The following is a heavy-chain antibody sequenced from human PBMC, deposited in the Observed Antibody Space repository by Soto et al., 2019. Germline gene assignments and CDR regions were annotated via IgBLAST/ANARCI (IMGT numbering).Heavy chain of an antibody. CDR1: VVYISGGYYS. CDR2: IYNSGST. CDR3: ATYRKFFKI. J-gene: IGHJ6*01. D-gene: IGHD3-3*01. V-gene: IGHV4-30-2*01. Sequence: KTSGTLTLTCAFSVVYISGGYYSCSWIRPPPGKGLEWIGFIYNSGSTYYNSSLKSRVTISVDRSKKHFFLNLTSVTAADTAVYYCATYRKFFKIWGQGTKVNVSS.